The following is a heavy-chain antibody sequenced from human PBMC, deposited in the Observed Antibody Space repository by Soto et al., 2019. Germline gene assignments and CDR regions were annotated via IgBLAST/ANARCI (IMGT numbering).Heavy chain of an antibody. CDR1: GGSVTGGGYY. CDR3: AGSPSRSIFDY. V-gene: IGHV4-31*03. CDR2: IYHTGST. D-gene: IGHD3-10*01. J-gene: IGHJ4*02. Sequence: SETLSLTCSVSGGSVTGGGYYWSWIRQLPGKGLEWIGYIYHTGSTFYNPSLKSRVTTSLDTSKSQFSLKLTSVTAADTAMYYCAGSPSRSIFDYWGQGSPVTVSS.